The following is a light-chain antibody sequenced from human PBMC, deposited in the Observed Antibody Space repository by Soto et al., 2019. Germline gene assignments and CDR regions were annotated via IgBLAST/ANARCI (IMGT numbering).Light chain of an antibody. CDR1: QSVSGY. CDR3: QQRSNWPAT. Sequence: EIVWTQSPATLSFSPGERATLSCRASQSVSGYLAWYQQKPGQAPRLLMYDASNRATGIPARFSGSGSGTDFTLTISSLEPEDFAVYYCQQRSNWPATCGGGTKVEIK. CDR2: DAS. J-gene: IGKJ4*01. V-gene: IGKV3-11*01.